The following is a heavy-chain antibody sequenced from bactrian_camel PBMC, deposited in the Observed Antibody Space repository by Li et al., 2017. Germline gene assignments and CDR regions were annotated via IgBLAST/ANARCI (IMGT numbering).Heavy chain of an antibody. Sequence: VQLVESGGGSVQAGGSLTLSCAASTYGYSEEFMAWFRQAPGKGREGIACINWTGSKTHADSVKGRFTISQDNAEKSATLEMNSLKPEDTAMYYRAAFPSGSYLCVSDYVDRGYWGQGTQVTVS. CDR2: INWTGSKT. V-gene: IGHV3S40*01. CDR3: AAFPSGSYLCVSDYVDRGY. D-gene: IGHD4*01. J-gene: IGHJ6*01. CDR1: TYGYSEEF.